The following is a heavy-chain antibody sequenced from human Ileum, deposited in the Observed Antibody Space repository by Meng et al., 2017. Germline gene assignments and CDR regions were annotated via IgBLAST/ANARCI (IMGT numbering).Heavy chain of an antibody. D-gene: IGHD1-26*01. CDR1: GGSFNDYY. CDR3: VRGPARETHDFDY. J-gene: IGHJ4*02. Sequence: QVQQQQGGAGLLKPSETLSLMCAVYGGSFNDYYWSWVRQSPGKGLEWIGQIHHSGRTNYKSSLERRVTISVDTSKSQFPLKLTSVTAADTAMYYCVRGPARETHDFDYWGQGALVTVSS. V-gene: IGHV4-34*01. CDR2: IHHSGRT.